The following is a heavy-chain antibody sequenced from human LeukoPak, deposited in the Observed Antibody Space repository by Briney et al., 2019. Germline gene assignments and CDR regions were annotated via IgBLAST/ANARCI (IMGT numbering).Heavy chain of an antibody. J-gene: IGHJ3*02. CDR1: GFTFSSYA. CDR3: AKDQQWLVPGAFDI. V-gene: IGHV3-30-3*01. CDR2: ISYDGSNK. Sequence: PGRSLRLSCAASGFTFSSYAMHWVRQAPGKGLEWVAVISYDGSNKYYADSVKGRFTISRDNSKNTLYLQMNSLRAEDTAVYYCAKDQQWLVPGAFDIWGQGTMVTVSS. D-gene: IGHD6-19*01.